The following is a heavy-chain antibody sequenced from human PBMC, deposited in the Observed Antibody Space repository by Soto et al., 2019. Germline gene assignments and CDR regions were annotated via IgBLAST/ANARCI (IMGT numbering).Heavy chain of an antibody. Sequence: GGSLRLSCAASGFTFSSYAMHWVRQAPGKGLEWVAVISYDGSNKYYADSVKGRFTISRDNYKNTLYLQMNSLRAEETAVYYCARDRGVKWEIRYYFDYWGQGPLVTV. CDR3: ARDRGVKWEIRYYFDY. V-gene: IGHV3-30-3*01. D-gene: IGHD1-26*01. CDR2: ISYDGSNK. J-gene: IGHJ4*02. CDR1: GFTFSSYA.